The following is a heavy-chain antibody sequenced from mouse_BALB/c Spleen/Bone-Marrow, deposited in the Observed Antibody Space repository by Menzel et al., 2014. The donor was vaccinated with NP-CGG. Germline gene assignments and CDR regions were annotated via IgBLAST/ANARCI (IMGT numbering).Heavy chain of an antibody. J-gene: IGHJ2*01. Sequence: EVQLQQSGAEPVKPGASVKLSCTASGFNIKDTYMHWVKQRPEQGLEWIGRIDPANGKTKYDPKFQGKATITADTSSNTAYLQLSSLTSEDTAVYYCARGHGYYVGYYFDNWGRGTTLTVSS. D-gene: IGHD2-3*01. CDR2: IDPANGKT. CDR1: GFNIKDTY. CDR3: ARGHGYYVGYYFDN. V-gene: IGHV14-3*02.